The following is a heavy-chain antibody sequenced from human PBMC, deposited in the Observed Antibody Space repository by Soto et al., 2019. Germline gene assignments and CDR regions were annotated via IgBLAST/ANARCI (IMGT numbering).Heavy chain of an antibody. CDR3: ARADYYDSGVDY. CDR2: IIPILGIA. V-gene: IGHV1-69*02. J-gene: IGHJ4*02. Sequence: QVQLVQSGAEVKKPGSSVKVSCKASGGTFSSYTISWVRQAPGQGLEWMGRIIPILGIANYAQKFQGRVTITADKSTSTAYMELSSLRSEDTAVYYCARADYYDSGVDYWGPGTLVTVSS. D-gene: IGHD3-22*01. CDR1: GGTFSSYT.